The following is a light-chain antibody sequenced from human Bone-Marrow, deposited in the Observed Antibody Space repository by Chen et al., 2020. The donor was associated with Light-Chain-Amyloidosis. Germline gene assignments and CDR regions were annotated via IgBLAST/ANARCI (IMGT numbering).Light chain of an antibody. V-gene: IGLV2-14*01. CDR3: SSYTITNTLV. J-gene: IGLJ1*01. Sequence: QSALTQPASVSGSPGQSITLSCTGTSSDVGGDNHVSWYQQHPDKAPKLMIYEVTNRPSWVPARFSGSKSDNTAPLTISGLQTEDEADYFCSSYTITNTLVFGSGTRVTVL. CDR2: EVT. CDR1: SSDVGGDNH.